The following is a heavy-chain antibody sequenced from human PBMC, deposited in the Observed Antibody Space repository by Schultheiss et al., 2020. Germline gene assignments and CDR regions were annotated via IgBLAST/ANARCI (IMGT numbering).Heavy chain of an antibody. CDR2: ISYDGSNK. Sequence: GGSLRLSCAASGFTFSSYGMHWVRQAPGKGLEWVAVISYDGSNKYYADSVKGRFTISRDNSKNTLYLQMNSLRAEDTAVYYCAKDLGWDNWYFDLWGRGTLVTVSS. CDR1: GFTFSSYG. V-gene: IGHV3-30*18. CDR3: AKDLGWDNWYFDL. D-gene: IGHD6-19*01. J-gene: IGHJ2*01.